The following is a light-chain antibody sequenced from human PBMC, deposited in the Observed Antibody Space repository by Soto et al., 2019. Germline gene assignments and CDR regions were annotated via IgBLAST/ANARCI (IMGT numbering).Light chain of an antibody. J-gene: IGKJ1*01. CDR1: QSVGSY. V-gene: IGKV3-11*01. CDR3: QQRSDWPPT. Sequence: ESVLMQSSATLSSSPGERATLSCRASQSVGSYLAWFQQTPGQAPRLLIYDTSNRATGIPARFSGSGSGTDFTLTISSLETEDFAVYYCQQRSDWPPTFGQGTKVDIK. CDR2: DTS.